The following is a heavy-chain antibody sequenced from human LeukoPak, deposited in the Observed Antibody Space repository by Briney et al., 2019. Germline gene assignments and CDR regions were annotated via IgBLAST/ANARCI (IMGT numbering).Heavy chain of an antibody. V-gene: IGHV3-53*01. CDR2: MFSGDNI. CDR1: GFTVSSNY. CDR3: ARENEDSGLVLDY. Sequence: GGPVRLSCAASGFTVSSNYMSWARQAPGKGLEGVSLMFSGDNIHYSDYGKGRFTISRDNSKNTLYLQLNSLRAEDTAVYYCARENEDSGLVLDYWGQGTLVTVSS. D-gene: IGHD3-10*01. J-gene: IGHJ4*02.